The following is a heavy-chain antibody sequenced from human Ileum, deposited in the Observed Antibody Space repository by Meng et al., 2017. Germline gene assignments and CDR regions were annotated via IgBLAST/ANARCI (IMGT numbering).Heavy chain of an antibody. J-gene: IGHJ3*02. CDR2: VYRDGST. CDR3: ATSSRGWGGDAFDI. D-gene: IGHD7-27*01. CDR1: DFSVSNNY. Sequence: GESLKISCAVSDFSVSNNYMGWVRQAPGKGLEWVSIVYRDGSTDYPDSVKGRFAISRDNSKDTLYLQMSSLRGDDTAVYYCATSSRGWGGDAFDIWGQGTTVTVSS. V-gene: IGHV3-53*01.